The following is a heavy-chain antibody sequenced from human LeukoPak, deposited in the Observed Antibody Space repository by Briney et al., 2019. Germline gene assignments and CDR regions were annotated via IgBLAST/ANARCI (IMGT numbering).Heavy chain of an antibody. CDR1: GFTFSDYA. Sequence: GGSLRLSCVGSGFTFSDYAIHWVRQAPGKGLEWVAVAPHDEMGKQFADSVKGRFTLSRDSSRDSLHLQMNRLRDEDTGVYYCAKDRGYGEHEPFESWGQGSQVTVSS. D-gene: IGHD4-17*01. V-gene: IGHV3-30*02. CDR2: APHDEMGK. J-gene: IGHJ4*02. CDR3: AKDRGYGEHEPFES.